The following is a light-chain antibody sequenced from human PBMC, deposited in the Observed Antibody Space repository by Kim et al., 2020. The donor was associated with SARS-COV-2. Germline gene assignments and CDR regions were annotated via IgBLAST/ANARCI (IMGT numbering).Light chain of an antibody. J-gene: IGKJ1*01. CDR2: KAF. V-gene: IGKV1-5*03. Sequence: ASVGDRITITGRASESINNWLAWYQQKPGKAPEVLIYKAFNLETGVPSRFSGSVSGTEFTLTISSLQPDDFAIYYCHQYNTYPWTFGHGTKVEI. CDR1: ESINNW. CDR3: HQYNTYPWT.